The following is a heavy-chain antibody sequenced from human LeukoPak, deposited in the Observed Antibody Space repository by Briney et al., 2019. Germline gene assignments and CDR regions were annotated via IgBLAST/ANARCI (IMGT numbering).Heavy chain of an antibody. CDR2: IRSDASYR. J-gene: IGHJ4*02. D-gene: IGHD5-18*01. CDR3: ADLGYSD. V-gene: IGHV3-7*01. CDR1: GFTFTNSW. Sequence: GGSLRLSCTASGFTFTNSWMSWVRLAPGKGLEWVATIRSDASYRHYADSVRGRFTISRDNAKSSWYLEMNTLRVDDTAVYYCADLGYSDCGQGTLVTVSS.